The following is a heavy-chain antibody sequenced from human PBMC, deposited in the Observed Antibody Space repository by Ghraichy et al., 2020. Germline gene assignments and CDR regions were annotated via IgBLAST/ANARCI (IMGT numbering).Heavy chain of an antibody. CDR1: GFTFSSYS. V-gene: IGHV3-48*02. D-gene: IGHD4-23*01. Sequence: GGSLRLSCVGSGFTFSSYSMNWVRQAPGKGLEWVSYITSSSRFKSYGDSVKGRFTVSRDNGQNSLYLEMQSLRDEDTAVYYCARGSTVVRYYYYDGMDVWGKGTTVTVSS. CDR3: ARGSTVVRYYYYDGMDV. J-gene: IGHJ6*04. CDR2: ITSSSRFK.